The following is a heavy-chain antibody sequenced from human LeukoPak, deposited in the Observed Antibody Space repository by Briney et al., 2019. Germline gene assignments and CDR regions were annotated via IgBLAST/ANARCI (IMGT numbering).Heavy chain of an antibody. J-gene: IGHJ3*02. D-gene: IGHD2-15*01. Sequence: ASVKVSFTSSAYTFTFYYMHWLRQAPGQGLEWMGWINPNSGGTNYAQKFQGRVTMTRDTSISTAYMELSRLRSDDTAVYYCARTYSTFRGPSDAFDIWGQGTMVTVSS. V-gene: IGHV1-2*02. CDR1: AYTFTFYY. CDR3: ARTYSTFRGPSDAFDI. CDR2: INPNSGGT.